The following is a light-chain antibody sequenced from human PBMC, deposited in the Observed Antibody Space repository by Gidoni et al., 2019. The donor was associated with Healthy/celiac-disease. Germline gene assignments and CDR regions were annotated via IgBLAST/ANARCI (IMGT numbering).Light chain of an antibody. CDR1: KLGDKY. CDR3: QAWDSSIHVV. Sequence: SYELPQPPSVSGSPGQTASIPCSGDKLGDKYACWYQQKPGQAPVLVIYQDSKRPSGIPERFSGSNSGNTATLTISGTQAMDEADYYCQAWDSSIHVVFGGGTKLTVL. CDR2: QDS. V-gene: IGLV3-1*01. J-gene: IGLJ2*01.